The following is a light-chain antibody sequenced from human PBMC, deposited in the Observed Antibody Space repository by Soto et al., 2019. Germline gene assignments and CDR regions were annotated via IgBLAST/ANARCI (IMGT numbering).Light chain of an antibody. J-gene: IGKJ5*01. Sequence: EIVMTQSPATLSVSPGERATLSYRASQSVSSYLAWYQQKPGQAPRLLIYDAPNRATGIPARFSGSGSGTDFTLTISSLEPEDFAVYYCQQRSNWPPSITFGQGTRLEIK. CDR2: DAP. CDR1: QSVSSY. V-gene: IGKV3-11*01. CDR3: QQRSNWPPSIT.